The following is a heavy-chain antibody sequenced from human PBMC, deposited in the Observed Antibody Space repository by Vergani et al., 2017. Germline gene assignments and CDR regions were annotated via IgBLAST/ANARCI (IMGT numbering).Heavy chain of an antibody. CDR1: GGTFSSYA. CDR3: ARLGHDYPPRSNWFDP. V-gene: IGHV1-69*01. Sequence: QVQLVQSGAEVKKPGSSVKVSCKASGGTFSSYAISWVRQAPGQGLEWMGGIIPIFGKANYAQKFQGRVTITADESTSTAYMELSSLRSEDTAVYYCARLGHDYPPRSNWFDPWGQGTLVTVSS. CDR2: IIPIFGKA. J-gene: IGHJ5*02. D-gene: IGHD4-11*01.